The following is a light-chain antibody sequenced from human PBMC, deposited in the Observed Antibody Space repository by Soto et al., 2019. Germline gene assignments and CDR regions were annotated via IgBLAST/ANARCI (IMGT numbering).Light chain of an antibody. CDR2: EVS. V-gene: IGKV2D-29*02. CDR1: HSLLHITGETF. Sequence: DFVMTQPPRSLSVAPVQPSSISCNSSHSLLHITGETFLFWYLQKPGQSPQLLIYEVSTRVSGVPDRFSGSGSGTDFTLEISRVETDDVGIYYCMQSTQLPPTFGQGTRLEIK. J-gene: IGKJ5*01. CDR3: MQSTQLPPT.